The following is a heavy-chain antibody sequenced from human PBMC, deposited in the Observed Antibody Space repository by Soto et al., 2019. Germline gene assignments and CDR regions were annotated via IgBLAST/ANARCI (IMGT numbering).Heavy chain of an antibody. CDR2: ISYDGSNK. CDR1: GFTFSSYG. CDR3: VGTVVTPDAFDI. D-gene: IGHD2-21*02. J-gene: IGHJ3*02. V-gene: IGHV3-30*03. Sequence: GGSLRLSCAASGFTFSSYGMHWVRQAPGKGLEWVAVISYDGSNKYYADSVKGRFTISRDNSKNTLYLQMNSLRAEDTAVYYCVGTVVTPDAFDIWGQGTMVTVSS.